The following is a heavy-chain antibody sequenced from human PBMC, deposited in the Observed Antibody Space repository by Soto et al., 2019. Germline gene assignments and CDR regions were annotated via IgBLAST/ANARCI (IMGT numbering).Heavy chain of an antibody. CDR2: IIPMFSTP. CDR3: ARAQFSDILTADDYGMDV. Sequence: GASVKVSCKASGGNFRSEAISWVRQAPGHGLEWMGRIIPMFSTPHYAQKSQGRVTIIADESTTTVNMEMRGLTYEETAVYYCARAQFSDILTADDYGMDVWGQGTSVTVSS. V-gene: IGHV1-69*13. D-gene: IGHD3-9*01. CDR1: GGNFRSEA. J-gene: IGHJ6*02.